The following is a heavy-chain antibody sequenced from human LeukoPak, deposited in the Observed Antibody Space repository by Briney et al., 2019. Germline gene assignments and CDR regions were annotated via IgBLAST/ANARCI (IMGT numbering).Heavy chain of an antibody. CDR3: ASVSSEYNWNDFDY. CDR1: GFTFSSYT. D-gene: IGHD1-1*01. CDR2: ISSSSSYI. V-gene: IGHV3-21*01. J-gene: IGHJ4*02. Sequence: TGGSLRLSCAASGFTFSSYTMNWVRQAPGKGLEWASSISSSSSYIYYADSVKGRFTISRDNAKNSLYLQMDSLRAEDTAVYYCASVSSEYNWNDFDYWGQGTLVTVSS.